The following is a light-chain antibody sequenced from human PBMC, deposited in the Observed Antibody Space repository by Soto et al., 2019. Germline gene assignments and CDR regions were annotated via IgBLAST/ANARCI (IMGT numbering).Light chain of an antibody. J-gene: IGKJ4*01. V-gene: IGKV3-15*01. CDR1: QSVGTN. CDR2: KTS. CDR3: QQFASWPLT. Sequence: EAVMTQSPATVSVSLGERTSLSCRASQSVGTNLGWYQHKPGQAPRLLIAKTSIRATGVPARFSGSGSGTEFTLTVSSLQSEDVAAYYCQQFASWPLTVGGGTKVDIK.